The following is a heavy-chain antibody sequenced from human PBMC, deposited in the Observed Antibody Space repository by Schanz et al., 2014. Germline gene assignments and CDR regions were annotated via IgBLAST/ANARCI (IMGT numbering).Heavy chain of an antibody. CDR2: VSSDGNND. D-gene: IGHD6-19*01. Sequence: VQLVESGGGVVQPGRSLRLSCAASGFTFSTHAMHWVRQAPGKGLEWVALVSSDGNNDYYTDSVKGRFTISRDNSKNTVQLQMNSLRAEDTAVYYCAASSGWHPSTDYWGQGTLVTVSP. CDR3: AASSGWHPSTDY. CDR1: GFTFSTHA. V-gene: IGHV3-30*03. J-gene: IGHJ4*02.